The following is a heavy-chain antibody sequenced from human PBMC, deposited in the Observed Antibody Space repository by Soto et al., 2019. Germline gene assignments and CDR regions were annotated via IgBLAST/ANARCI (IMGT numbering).Heavy chain of an antibody. CDR3: ARVSSGLVVVHHGMEV. CDR1: GWTFSSYA. V-gene: IGHV1-69*13. Sequence: SVKVSCKACGWTFSSYAISWVGQAAGQGLEWMGGIIPIFGTANYAQKFQGRVTITADEYTSTAYMELRSLRSEDTAVYYCARVSSGLVVVHHGMEVWGQGTTVTVSS. D-gene: IGHD3-22*01. CDR2: IIPIFGTA. J-gene: IGHJ6*01.